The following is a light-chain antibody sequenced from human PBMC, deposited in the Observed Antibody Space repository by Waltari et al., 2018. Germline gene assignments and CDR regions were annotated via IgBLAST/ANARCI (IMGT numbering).Light chain of an antibody. CDR3: QQFHSLPYT. V-gene: IGKV1-33*01. Sequence: DIQMTQSPSSLSASVGDRVTFNCQATQDITTSLSWFQQKPGEAPRLLIYDASTLQPGVPSRFSGTGSATGFSLTITSLQLDDSATYYCQQFHSLPYTFARGTKLHIK. CDR1: QDITTS. CDR2: DAS. J-gene: IGKJ2*01.